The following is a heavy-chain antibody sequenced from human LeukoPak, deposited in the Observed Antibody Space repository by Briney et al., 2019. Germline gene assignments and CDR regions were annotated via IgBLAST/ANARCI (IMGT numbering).Heavy chain of an antibody. CDR3: ARRIVGPSSGGDY. Sequence: PGGSLRLSCAASGFTFTDYNMNWVRQAPGKSLEWVSSITSDSRYKYYADSVKGRFTISRDNAKNSLYLQMNSLRAEDTAVYYCARRIVGPSSGGDYWGQGTPVTVSS. D-gene: IGHD1-26*01. CDR2: ITSDSRYK. J-gene: IGHJ4*02. V-gene: IGHV3-21*01. CDR1: GFTFTDYN.